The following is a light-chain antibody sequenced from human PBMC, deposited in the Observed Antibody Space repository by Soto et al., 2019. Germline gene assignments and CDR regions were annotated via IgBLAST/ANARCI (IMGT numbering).Light chain of an antibody. CDR3: QRYHTWPIT. Sequence: VMTQSPGTMSVSPGERATLTCRASQSVSYKVAWYQQKRGQAPRLLIYDASTRATAIPTRFSGSGSGTEFTLTISSLQSEDCAIYYCQRYHTWPITFGGGTKVEIK. CDR2: DAS. V-gene: IGKV3-15*01. CDR1: QSVSYK. J-gene: IGKJ4*01.